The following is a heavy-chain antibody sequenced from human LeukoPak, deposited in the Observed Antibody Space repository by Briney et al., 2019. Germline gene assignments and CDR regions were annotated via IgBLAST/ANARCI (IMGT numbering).Heavy chain of an antibody. V-gene: IGHV3-49*04. CDR3: TRVRSGNDFDY. D-gene: IGHD3-10*01. J-gene: IGHJ4*02. Sequence: GGSLRLSCSASGFTFGDHARSWVRQAPGKGLEWVGFIRSKGYGGTTEYAASVEGRFSLSRDDSKSFVYLQMSSLKTEDTAVYYCTRVRSGNDFDYWGQGTLVTVSS. CDR2: IRSKGYGGTT. CDR1: GFTFGDHA.